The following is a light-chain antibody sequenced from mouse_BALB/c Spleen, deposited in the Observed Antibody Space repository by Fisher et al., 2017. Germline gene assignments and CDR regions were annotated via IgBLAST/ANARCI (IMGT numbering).Light chain of an antibody. V-gene: IGKV4-57*01. CDR1: SSVSY. CDR3: QQRCSYPPWT. CDR2: STS. Sequence: IVLTQTPAIMSASPGEKVTMTCSASSSVSYMHWYQQKSGTSPKLWIYSTSNLASGVPARFSGSGSGTSYSLTISRMEAEDAATYYCQQRCSYPPWTFGGGTKLEIK. J-gene: IGKJ1*01.